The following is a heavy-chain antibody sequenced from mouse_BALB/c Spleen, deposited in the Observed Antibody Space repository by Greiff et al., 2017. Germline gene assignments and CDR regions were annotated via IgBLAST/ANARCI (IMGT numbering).Heavy chain of an antibody. V-gene: IGHV5-6-5*01. Sequence: EVHLVESGGGLVKPGGSLKLSCAASGFTFSSYAMSWVRQTPEKGLEWVASISTGGSTYYPDSVKGRFTISRDNARNIQYLQMSRLRSEDTAMYYGAIAATVVGWYFDVWGEGTTVTVSA. CDR1: GFTFSSYA. J-gene: IGHJ1*01. D-gene: IGHD1-1*01. CDR3: AIAATVVGWYFDV. CDR2: ISTGGST.